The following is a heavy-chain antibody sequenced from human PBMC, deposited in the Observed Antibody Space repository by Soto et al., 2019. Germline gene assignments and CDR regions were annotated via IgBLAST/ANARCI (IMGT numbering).Heavy chain of an antibody. CDR1: DFSLTTRGVG. J-gene: IGHJ4*02. D-gene: IGHD3-10*01. Sequence: GXGPTLVNPTQSLTLTCNFSDFSLTTRGVGVGWIRQPPGKALEWVSLIYWNDDQRYNPSLKSRLTVTKDTSKNHVVLTMTNVDPLDTATYYCTHRSPAYGHDFWGPGTLGTVSS. CDR2: IYWNDDQ. V-gene: IGHV2-5*01. CDR3: THRSPAYGHDF.